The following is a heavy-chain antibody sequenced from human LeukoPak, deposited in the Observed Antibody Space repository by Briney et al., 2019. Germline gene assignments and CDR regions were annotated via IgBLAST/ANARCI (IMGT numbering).Heavy chain of an antibody. D-gene: IGHD6-13*01. J-gene: IGHJ4*02. Sequence: ASVKVSCKASGGTFSSYAISWVRQAPGQGLEWMGGIIPIFGTANYAQKFQGRVTITADESTCTAYMELSSLRSEDTAVYYCARGGQQLVRRTIDYWGQGTLVTVSS. V-gene: IGHV1-69*13. CDR3: ARGGQQLVRRTIDY. CDR2: IIPIFGTA. CDR1: GGTFSSYA.